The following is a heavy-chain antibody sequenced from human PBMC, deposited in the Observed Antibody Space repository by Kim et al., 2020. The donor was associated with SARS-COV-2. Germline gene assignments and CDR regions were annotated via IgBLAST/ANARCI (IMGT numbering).Heavy chain of an antibody. CDR2: ILASGGSP. V-gene: IGHV3-23*01. Sequence: GGSLRLSCAASGFTFSSYAMSWVRQAPGKGLEWVSFILASGGSPYYAESVKGRFTISRDNSKNTLYLQMNSLRAEDTAVYYCASPLVETGGRQSGMDVWGQGTTVTVSS. CDR1: GFTFSSYA. J-gene: IGHJ6*02. CDR3: ASPLVETGGRQSGMDV. D-gene: IGHD2-15*01.